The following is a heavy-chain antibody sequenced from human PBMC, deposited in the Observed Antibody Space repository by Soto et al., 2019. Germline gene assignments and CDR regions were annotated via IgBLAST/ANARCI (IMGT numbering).Heavy chain of an antibody. J-gene: IGHJ4*02. CDR1: GFTFSDYY. V-gene: IGHV3-11*01. CDR2: SSPSGRDM. D-gene: IGHD2-8*01. CDR3: VKPGVSTYEY. Sequence: QVQLLESGGDLVKPGGSLILSCTASGFTFSDYYMTWIRQAPGKGLDWVSSSSPSGRDMYYGDSVKGRFTMSRDNARNSLYLQMNSLRAEDTAIYYCVKPGVSTYEYWGQGTLVTVSS.